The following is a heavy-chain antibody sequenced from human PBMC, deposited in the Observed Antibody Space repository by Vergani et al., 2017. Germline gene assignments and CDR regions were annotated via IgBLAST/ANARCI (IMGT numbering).Heavy chain of an antibody. CDR1: GGSFSGYY. V-gene: IGHV4-34*11. J-gene: IGHJ4*02. D-gene: IGHD6-13*01. CDR3: ARDTVAAAGLFDY. Sequence: QVQLQQWGAGLLKPSETLSLTCAVYGGSFSGYYWSWIRQPPGNGLEWIGYIYYSGSTNYNPSLKSRVTISVDPSKNQFSLKLSSVTAADTAVYYCARDTVAAAGLFDYWGQGTLVTVSS. CDR2: IYYSGST.